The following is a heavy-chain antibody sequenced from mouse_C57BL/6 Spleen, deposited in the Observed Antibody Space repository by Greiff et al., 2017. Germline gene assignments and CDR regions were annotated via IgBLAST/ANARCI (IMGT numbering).Heavy chain of an antibody. CDR3: ASDGYDAMDY. CDR2: ISSGSSTI. D-gene: IGHD2-3*01. J-gene: IGHJ4*01. CDR1: GFTFSDYG. Sequence: EVKLMESGGGLVKPGGSLKLSCAASGFTFSDYGMHWVRQAPEKGLEWVAYISSGSSTIYYADTVKGRFTISRDNAKNSLFLQMTSLRSEDTDMYYCASDGYDAMDYWGQGTSVTVSS. V-gene: IGHV5-17*01.